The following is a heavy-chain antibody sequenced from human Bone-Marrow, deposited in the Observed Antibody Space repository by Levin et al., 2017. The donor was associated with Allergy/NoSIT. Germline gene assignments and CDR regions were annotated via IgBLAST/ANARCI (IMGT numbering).Heavy chain of an antibody. J-gene: IGHJ3*02. CDR3: ARDRAPRYNWNPGRHAFDI. V-gene: IGHV3-21*01. CDR2: ISSSSSYI. Sequence: GGSLRLSCAASGFTFSSYSMNWVRQAPGKGLEWVSSISSSSSYIYYADSVKGRFTISRDNAKNSLYQQMNSLRAEDTAVYYCARDRAPRYNWNPGRHAFDIWGQGTMVTVSS. CDR1: GFTFSSYS. D-gene: IGHD1-20*01.